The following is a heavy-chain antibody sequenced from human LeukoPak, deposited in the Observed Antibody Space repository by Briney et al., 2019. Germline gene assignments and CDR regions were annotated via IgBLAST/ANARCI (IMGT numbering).Heavy chain of an antibody. CDR1: GFTFSSYA. CDR3: ARDRAYGDYRDAFDI. D-gene: IGHD4-17*01. V-gene: IGHV3-30*04. CDR2: ISYDGSNK. Sequence: GRSLRLSCEASGFTFSSYAMHWVRQAPGKGLEWVAVISYDGSNKYYADSVKGRFTISRDNSKNTLYLQMNSLRAEDTTVYYCARDRAYGDYRDAFDIWGQGTMVTVSS. J-gene: IGHJ3*02.